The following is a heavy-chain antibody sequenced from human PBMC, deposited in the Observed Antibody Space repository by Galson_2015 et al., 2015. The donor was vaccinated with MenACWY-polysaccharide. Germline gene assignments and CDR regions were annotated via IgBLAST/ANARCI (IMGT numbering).Heavy chain of an antibody. J-gene: IGHJ4*02. CDR1: GFTFGDYA. Sequence: SLRLSCAASGFTFGDYAMNWFRQAPGKGLEWVGFIRSNASGETTGYAASVKGTFTISRDDSKITAYLQMNSLQTEDTGIYYCTREPPLDCSGPGALVTVSS. CDR2: IRSNASGETT. V-gene: IGHV3-49*03. CDR3: TREPPLDC.